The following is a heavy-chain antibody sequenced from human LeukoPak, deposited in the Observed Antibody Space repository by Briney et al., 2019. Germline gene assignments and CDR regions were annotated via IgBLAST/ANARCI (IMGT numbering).Heavy chain of an antibody. CDR3: AKEIDFGVVSMPDY. CDR1: GFTFSSHA. J-gene: IGHJ4*02. V-gene: IGHV3-30*04. D-gene: IGHD3-3*01. Sequence: GRSLRLSCAASGFTFSSHAMHWVRQAPGKGLEWVAVTSKDGSDKYYADSVKGRFTISRDNSKNTLYLQMNSLRAEDTAVYYCAKEIDFGVVSMPDYWGQGTLVTVSS. CDR2: TSKDGSDK.